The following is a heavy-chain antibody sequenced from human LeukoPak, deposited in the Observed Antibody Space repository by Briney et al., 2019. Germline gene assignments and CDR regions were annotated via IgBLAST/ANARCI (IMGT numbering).Heavy chain of an antibody. CDR1: GFTFSSYA. Sequence: GGSLRLSCAASGFTFSSYAMSWVRQAPGKGLEWVSLISGSGASTSYADSVKGRFTISRDNSKNTLYMQMNSLRAEDTAVYYCAKQQQVAYSYFDYWGQGTLVTVSS. CDR3: AKQQQVAYSYFDY. V-gene: IGHV3-23*01. CDR2: ISGSGAST. J-gene: IGHJ4*02. D-gene: IGHD6-13*01.